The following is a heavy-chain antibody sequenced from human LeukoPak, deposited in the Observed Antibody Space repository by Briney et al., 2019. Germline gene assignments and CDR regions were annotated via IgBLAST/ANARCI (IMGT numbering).Heavy chain of an antibody. CDR2: ISAYNGNT. D-gene: IGHD7-27*01. V-gene: IGHV1-18*01. J-gene: IGHJ2*01. CDR1: GYTFTSYG. Sequence: ASVKVSCKASGYTFTSYGISWVRQAPGQGLEWMGWISAYNGNTNYAQKLQGRVTMTTDTSTSTAYMELRSLRSDDTAVYYCAREIWGIGYFDLWGRAPWSLSPQ. CDR3: AREIWGIGYFDL.